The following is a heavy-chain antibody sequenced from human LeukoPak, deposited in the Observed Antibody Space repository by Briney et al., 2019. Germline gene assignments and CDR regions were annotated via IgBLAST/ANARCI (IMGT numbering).Heavy chain of an antibody. J-gene: IGHJ3*02. CDR1: GYTFTSYG. CDR3: ARSSAEVSPYYDFWSGYLENRATTGSGGAFDI. Sequence: ASVKVSCKASGYTFTSYGISWVRQAPGQGREWMGWISAYNGNTNYAQKLQGRVTMTTDTSTSTAYMELRSLRSDDTAVYYCARSSAEVSPYYDFWSGYLENRATTGSGGAFDIWGQGTMVTVSS. D-gene: IGHD3-3*01. V-gene: IGHV1-18*01. CDR2: ISAYNGNT.